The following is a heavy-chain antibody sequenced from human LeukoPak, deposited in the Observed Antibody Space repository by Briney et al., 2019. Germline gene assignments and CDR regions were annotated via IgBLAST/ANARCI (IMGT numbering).Heavy chain of an antibody. Sequence: KPSETLSLTCTGSGGSISSNSNYWAWIRQPPGRGLEWIGSISYGGSTYYSPSLESRVTISVDTSKNQFSLRLSSVTAADTAVYYCARQALWFFDHWGQGTLVTVSS. CDR3: ARQALWFFDH. J-gene: IGHJ4*02. CDR2: ISYGGST. CDR1: GGSISSNSNY. V-gene: IGHV4-39*01. D-gene: IGHD2-21*01.